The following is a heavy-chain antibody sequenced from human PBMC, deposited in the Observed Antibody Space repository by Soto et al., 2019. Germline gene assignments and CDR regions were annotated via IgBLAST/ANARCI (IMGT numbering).Heavy chain of an antibody. CDR2: ISPGIDIR. CDR1: GGPFSTYS. V-gene: IGHV1-69*10. D-gene: IGHD2-15*01. J-gene: IGHJ4*02. Sequence: ASVKLSCKASGGPFSTYSLYWVRQAPGQGLEWMGGISPGIDIRDYAQKFQGRVTITADESTSTVYMQLSTLISEDTALYYCAGGMCFGGSCYLDVWGQGTLVTVSS. CDR3: AGGMCFGGSCYLDV.